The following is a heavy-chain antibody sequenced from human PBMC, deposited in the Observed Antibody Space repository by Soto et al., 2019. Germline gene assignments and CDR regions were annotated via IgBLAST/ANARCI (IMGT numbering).Heavy chain of an antibody. CDR2: ISSSSSTI. V-gene: IGHV3-48*01. D-gene: IGHD3-10*01. CDR1: GFTFSSYS. J-gene: IGHJ6*03. Sequence: GGSLRLSCAASGFTFSSYSMNWVRQAPGKGLEWVSYISSSSSTIYYADSVKGRFTISRDNAKNSLYLQMNSLRAEDTAVYYCARKGVRGGNYMDVWGKGTTVTVSS. CDR3: ARKGVRGGNYMDV.